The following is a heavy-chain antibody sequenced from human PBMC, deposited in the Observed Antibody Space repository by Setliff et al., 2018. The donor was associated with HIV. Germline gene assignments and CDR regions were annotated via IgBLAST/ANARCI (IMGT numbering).Heavy chain of an antibody. V-gene: IGHV1-2*02. CDR1: GYSFTDHY. Sequence: ASVTVSCKTSGYSFTDHYIHWVRQAPGQGLEWMGWINPHSGGTNYAQKFQGRVTMTRDTSITTAYMELTRLMSDDTAVYFCARDDSVIVGGPDYWGQGTLVTVS. CDR3: ARDDSVIVGGPDY. CDR2: INPHSGGT. D-gene: IGHD3-16*02. J-gene: IGHJ4*02.